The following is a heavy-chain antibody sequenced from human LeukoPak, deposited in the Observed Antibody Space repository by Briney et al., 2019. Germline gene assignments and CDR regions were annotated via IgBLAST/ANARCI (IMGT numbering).Heavy chain of an antibody. Sequence: GGSLRLSCAASGFTFSDYAMTWVRQAPGKGLEWVSTMTGTSGDTFYADSVKGRFTISRDNSKNTLFLQMNGLGAEDAAVYYCARVIAPRLDAFDVWGQGTMVTVSS. CDR3: ARVIAPRLDAFDV. CDR2: MTGTSGDT. CDR1: GFTFSDYA. D-gene: IGHD6-6*01. J-gene: IGHJ3*01. V-gene: IGHV3-23*01.